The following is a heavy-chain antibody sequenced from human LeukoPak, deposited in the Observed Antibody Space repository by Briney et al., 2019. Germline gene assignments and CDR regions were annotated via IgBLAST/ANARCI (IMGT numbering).Heavy chain of an antibody. Sequence: PSETLSLTCTVSGDSISSGDYYWSWIRQPPGTGLEWIGYIYYSGSTYYNPSLKSRVTISVDTSKNQFSLKLSSVTAADTAVYYCAGGGSGLGGAFDIWGQGTMVTVSS. CDR1: GDSISSGDYY. CDR2: IYYSGST. J-gene: IGHJ3*02. V-gene: IGHV4-30-4*08. CDR3: AGGGSGLGGAFDI. D-gene: IGHD3-10*01.